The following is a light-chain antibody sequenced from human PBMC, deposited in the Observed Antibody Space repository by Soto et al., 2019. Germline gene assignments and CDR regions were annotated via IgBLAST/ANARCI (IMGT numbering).Light chain of an antibody. Sequence: QSVLAQPASVSGSPGQSIAISCTGTSSDVGSYNSVSWYQQYPGKAPTLMIHDVSDRPSGVSNRFSGSKSGNTASLTISGLQAEDEADYYCSSFTSSSSYVFGSGTKVTFL. CDR1: SSDVGSYNS. V-gene: IGLV2-14*03. CDR2: DVS. J-gene: IGLJ1*01. CDR3: SSFTSSSSYV.